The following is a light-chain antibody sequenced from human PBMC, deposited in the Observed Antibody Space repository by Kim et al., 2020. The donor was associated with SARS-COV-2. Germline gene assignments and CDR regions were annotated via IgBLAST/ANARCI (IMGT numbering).Light chain of an antibody. CDR1: SSNIANNA. CDR3: AAWDDSLNGWV. CDR2: YDD. Sequence: QRVTIACSGSSSNIANNAVTWYQQLPGKAPKLLIYYDDLLPSGVSDRFSGSKSGTSASLAISGLQSEDEADYYCAAWDDSLNGWVFGGGTKLTVL. J-gene: IGLJ3*02. V-gene: IGLV1-36*01.